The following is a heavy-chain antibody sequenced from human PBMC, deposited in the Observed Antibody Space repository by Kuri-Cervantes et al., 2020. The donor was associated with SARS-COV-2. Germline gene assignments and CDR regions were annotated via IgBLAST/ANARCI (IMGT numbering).Heavy chain of an antibody. CDR3: ARVEMTTIKFDY. CDR1: GGTFNIYA. Sequence: SVKVSCKASGGTFNIYAFSWVRQAPGQGLEWMGGIIPIFGTSNYAQNFQGRVTITADKSTSTAYMELSSLRSEDTAVYYCARVEMTTIKFDYWGQGTLVTVS. V-gene: IGHV1-69*06. D-gene: IGHD5-24*01. CDR2: IIPIFGTS. J-gene: IGHJ4*02.